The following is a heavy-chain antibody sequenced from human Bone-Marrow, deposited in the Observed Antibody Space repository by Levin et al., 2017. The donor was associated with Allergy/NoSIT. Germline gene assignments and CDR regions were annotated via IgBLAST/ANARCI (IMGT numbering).Heavy chain of an antibody. CDR3: ASYYESSGFYL. CDR2: INDYGSI. D-gene: IGHD3-22*01. V-gene: IGHV4-34*01. J-gene: IGHJ4*02. Sequence: GSLRLSCAVYGGSFSGYFWGWIRQPPRKGLEWIGEINDYGSINYNPSLKSRVSMSLDTSKNQFSLNLSSVTAADTAVYYCASYYESSGFYLWGQGTLVAVSS. CDR1: GGSFSGYF.